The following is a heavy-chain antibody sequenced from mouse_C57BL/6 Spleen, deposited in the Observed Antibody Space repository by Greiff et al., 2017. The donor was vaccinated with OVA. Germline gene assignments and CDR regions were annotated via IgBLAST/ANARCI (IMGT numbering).Heavy chain of an antibody. Sequence: VQLKESGPGMVKPSQSLSLTCTVTGYSITSGYDWHWIRHFPGNKLEWMGYISYSGSTNYNPSLKSRISITHDTSKNHFFLKLNSVTTEDTATYYCAREGPYYYGSSYGFAYWGQGTLVTVSA. D-gene: IGHD1-1*01. V-gene: IGHV3-1*01. CDR2: ISYSGST. CDR1: GYSITSGYD. CDR3: AREGPYYYGSSYGFAY. J-gene: IGHJ3*01.